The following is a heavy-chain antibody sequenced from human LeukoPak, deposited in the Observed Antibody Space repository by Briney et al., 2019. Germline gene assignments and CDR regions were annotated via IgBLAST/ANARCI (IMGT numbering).Heavy chain of an antibody. CDR1: GFTFSDYY. V-gene: IGHV3-11*06. J-gene: IGHJ6*04. D-gene: IGHD5-18*01. CDR3: ARDTAMVRGVEYYYGMDV. Sequence: GGSLRLSRAASGFTFSDYYMSWIRQAPGKGLEWVSYISSSSYTNYADSVKGRFTISRDNAKNSLYLQMNSLRAEDTAVYYCARDTAMVRGVEYYYGMDVWGKGTTVTVSS. CDR2: ISSSSYT.